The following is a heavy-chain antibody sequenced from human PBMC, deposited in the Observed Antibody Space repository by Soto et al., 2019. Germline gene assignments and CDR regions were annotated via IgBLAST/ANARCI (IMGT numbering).Heavy chain of an antibody. CDR2: ITSSSSYI. CDR3: VRGSDSGTYPFDS. Sequence: EVHLMESGGGLVKPGGSLRLSCAASGFIFTTFSMNWVRQAPGKGLEWVSSITSSSSYIYYADSVRGRFTISRDNGNNSLFLQMSNLRAADTAVYFCVRGSDSGTYPFDSWGQGTQVTVSS. V-gene: IGHV3-21*01. CDR1: GFIFTTFS. J-gene: IGHJ4*02. D-gene: IGHD1-26*01.